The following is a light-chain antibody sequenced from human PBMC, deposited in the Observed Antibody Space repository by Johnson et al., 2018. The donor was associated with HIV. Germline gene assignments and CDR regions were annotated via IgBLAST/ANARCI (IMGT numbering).Light chain of an antibody. V-gene: IGLV1-51*01. Sequence: QSILTQPPSVSAAPGQKVTISCSGSSSNIGKNYVSWYQQLPGTAPKLLIYDNNKRPSGIPDRFSGSKSGTSATLGITGLQTGDEADYYCGTWDSSLSAARVFGPGTKVT. CDR3: GTWDSSLSAARV. J-gene: IGLJ1*01. CDR2: DNN. CDR1: SSNIGKNY.